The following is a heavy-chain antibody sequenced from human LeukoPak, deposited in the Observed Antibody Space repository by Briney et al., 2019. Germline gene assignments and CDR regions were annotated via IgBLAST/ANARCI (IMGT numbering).Heavy chain of an antibody. CDR3: ARYPSGYSSVSYYMDV. D-gene: IGHD6-19*01. V-gene: IGHV1-68*03. CDR2: STLYNGNT. CDR1: GYTFTYCS. J-gene: IGHJ6*03. Sequence: RASVKVSCKASGYTFTYCSLHWLQQAPGQGLETMRWSTLYNGNTNYGKKFQGRVTITRDMSLRTAYIELSSLRSEDSAVFYWARYPSGYSSVSYYMDVRGKGTTVTISS.